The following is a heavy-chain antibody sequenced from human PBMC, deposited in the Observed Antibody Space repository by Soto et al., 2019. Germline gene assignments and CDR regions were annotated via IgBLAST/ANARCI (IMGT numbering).Heavy chain of an antibody. Sequence: SQTLSLTCAISGDSVSSNSAAWNWIRQSPSRGLEWLGRTYYRSKWYNDYAVSVKSRITINPDTSKNQFSLRLNSVTPEDTAVYYCARDIVLMVYAIRSAFDIWGQGTMVTVSS. CDR3: ARDIVLMVYAIRSAFDI. CDR1: GDSVSSNSAA. D-gene: IGHD2-8*01. CDR2: TYYRSKWYN. J-gene: IGHJ3*02. V-gene: IGHV6-1*01.